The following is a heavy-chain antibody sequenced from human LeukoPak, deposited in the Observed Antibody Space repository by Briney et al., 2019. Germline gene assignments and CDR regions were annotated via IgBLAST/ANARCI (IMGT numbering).Heavy chain of an antibody. CDR2: ISGSGGST. Sequence: GGSLRLSCAASGFTFSSYAMSWVRQAPGKGLEWVSAISGSGGSTYYADSVKGRFTISRDNSKNMLYLQMNSLRAEDTAVYYCAKDYYDSSGYYHSPFFDYWGQGTLVTVSS. V-gene: IGHV3-23*01. D-gene: IGHD3-22*01. J-gene: IGHJ4*02. CDR3: AKDYYDSSGYYHSPFFDY. CDR1: GFTFSSYA.